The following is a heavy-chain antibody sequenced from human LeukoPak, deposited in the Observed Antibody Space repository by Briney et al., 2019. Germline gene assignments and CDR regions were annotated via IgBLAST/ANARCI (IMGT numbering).Heavy chain of an antibody. J-gene: IGHJ4*02. CDR3: ARDAPEVRGVPNY. Sequence: GGSLRLSCAASGFTFSSYWMTWVRQAPGKGLEWVANIKKDGSEKSYVDSVKGRFTISRDNAKNSLYLQMNSLRAEDTAVYYCARDAPEVRGVPNYWGQGTLVTVSS. CDR1: GFTFSSYW. V-gene: IGHV3-7*01. D-gene: IGHD3-10*01. CDR2: IKKDGSEK.